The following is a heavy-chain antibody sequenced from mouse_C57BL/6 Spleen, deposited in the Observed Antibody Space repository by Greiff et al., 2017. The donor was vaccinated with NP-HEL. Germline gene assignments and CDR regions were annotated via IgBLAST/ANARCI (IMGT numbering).Heavy chain of an antibody. J-gene: IGHJ2*01. CDR2: ISSGRSTI. V-gene: IGHV5-17*01. D-gene: IGHD2-4*01. CDR1: GFTFSDYG. Sequence: EVKLVESGGGLVKPGGSLKLSCAASGFTFSDYGMHWVRQAPEKGLEWVAYISSGRSTIYYADTGKGRFTISRYNAKNTLFLQMTSLRSEDTAMYYCARGDLYDYDGHYFDYWGQGTTLTVSS. CDR3: ARGDLYDYDGHYFDY.